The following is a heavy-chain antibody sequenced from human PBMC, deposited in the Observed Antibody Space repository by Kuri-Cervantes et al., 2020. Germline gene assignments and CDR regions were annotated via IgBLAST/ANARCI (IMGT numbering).Heavy chain of an antibody. CDR2: IYYSGST. V-gene: IGHV4-39*01. J-gene: IGHJ6*03. CDR1: GGSISSSGYY. Sequence: SETLSLTCNVSGGSISSSGYYWGWIRQPPGKGLEWIGNIYYSGSTYHNPSLKSRITISVDTSKNQFSLKLSSVTAADTAVYYCARGYYHMDVWGEGTSVTVSS. CDR3: ARGYYHMDV.